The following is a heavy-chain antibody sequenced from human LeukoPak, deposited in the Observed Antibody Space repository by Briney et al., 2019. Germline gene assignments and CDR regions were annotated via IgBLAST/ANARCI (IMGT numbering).Heavy chain of an antibody. CDR1: GASIASTSHY. D-gene: IGHD6-19*01. CDR2: IYHSGNS. Sequence: SETLSLTCSVSGASIASTSHYWGWVRQPPGKGLEWIGNIYHSGNSYYTSSLRSRVTISVDTSTNLFSLKLTSVTGADTAVYYCARVADSSGWFGDYFDNWGLGTLVTVSS. CDR3: ARVADSSGWFGDYFDN. V-gene: IGHV4-39*02. J-gene: IGHJ4*02.